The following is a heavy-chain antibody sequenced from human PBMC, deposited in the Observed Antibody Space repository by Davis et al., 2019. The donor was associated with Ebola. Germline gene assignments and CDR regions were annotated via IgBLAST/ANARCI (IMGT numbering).Heavy chain of an antibody. D-gene: IGHD3-3*01. Sequence: ASVKVSCKASGYTFTSYYMHWVRQAPGQGLEWMGWINPNSGGTNYAQKFQGRVTMTRDTSISTAYMELSRLRSDDTAVYYCARGTSTIFGVLDYWGQGTLVTVSS. V-gene: IGHV1-2*02. CDR3: ARGTSTIFGVLDY. J-gene: IGHJ4*02. CDR2: INPNSGGT. CDR1: GYTFTSYY.